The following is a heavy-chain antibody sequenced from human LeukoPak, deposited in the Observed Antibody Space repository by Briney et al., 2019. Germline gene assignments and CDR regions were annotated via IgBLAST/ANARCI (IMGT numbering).Heavy chain of an antibody. D-gene: IGHD3-10*01. CDR2: IDHTGST. CDR3: ASGITMPSFDI. J-gene: IGHJ3*02. Sequence: PSETLSLTCTVSDDSITIYYWSWIRQPPGKGLEWIGYIDHTGSTNYNPSLNSRVTISRDTSKNHFSLKLSSATAADTAVYFCASGITMPSFDIWGQGTMVTVSS. CDR1: DDSITIYY. V-gene: IGHV4-59*01.